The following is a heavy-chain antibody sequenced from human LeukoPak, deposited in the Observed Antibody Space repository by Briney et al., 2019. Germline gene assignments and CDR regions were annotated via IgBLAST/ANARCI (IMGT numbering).Heavy chain of an antibody. CDR1: GGSISSYY. CDR2: IYYSGST. D-gene: IGHD6-13*01. J-gene: IGHJ4*02. CDR3: ARDGKRKSIAAAGIFAY. Sequence: PSETLSLTCTVSGGSISSYYWSWIRQPPGKGLEWIGYIYYSGSTNYNPSLKSRVTMSVDTSKNQFSLKLSSVTAADTAVYYCARDGKRKSIAAAGIFAYWGQGTLVTVSS. V-gene: IGHV4-59*12.